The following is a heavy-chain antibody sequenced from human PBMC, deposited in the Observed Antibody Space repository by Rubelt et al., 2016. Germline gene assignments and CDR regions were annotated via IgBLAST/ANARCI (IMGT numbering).Heavy chain of an antibody. CDR3: ASLMSSGWYLLFYGMDV. J-gene: IGHJ6*02. CDR1: GSISSGGYY. V-gene: IGHV4-31*02. Sequence: GSISSGGYYWSWIRQHPGKGLEWIGYIYYSGSTYYNPSLKSRVTISVDTSKNQFSLKLSSVTAADTAVYYCASLMSSGWYLLFYGMDVWGQGTTVTVSS. CDR2: IYYSGST. D-gene: IGHD6-19*01.